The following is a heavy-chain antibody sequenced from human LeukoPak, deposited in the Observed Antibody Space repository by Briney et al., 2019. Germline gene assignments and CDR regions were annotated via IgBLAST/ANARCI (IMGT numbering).Heavy chain of an antibody. V-gene: IGHV1-46*01. Sequence: ASVKVSCKTSGYSFIDYYIHWVRQAPGQGLEWMGIINPSGGSTSYAQEFQGRVTMTRDMSTSTVYMELSSLRSEDTAVYYCARGYYMDVWGEGTTVTVSS. CDR3: ARGYYMDV. J-gene: IGHJ6*03. CDR2: INPSGGST. CDR1: GYSFIDYY.